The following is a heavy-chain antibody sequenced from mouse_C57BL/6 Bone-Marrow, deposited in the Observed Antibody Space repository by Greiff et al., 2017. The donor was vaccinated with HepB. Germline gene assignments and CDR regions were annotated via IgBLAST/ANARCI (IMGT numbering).Heavy chain of an antibody. J-gene: IGHJ4*01. CDR2: ISNGGGST. CDR1: GFTFSDYY. V-gene: IGHV5-12*01. D-gene: IGHD2-3*01. CDR3: ARIYDGSYAMDY. Sequence: EVKLMESGGGLVQPGGSLKLSCAASGFTFSDYYMYWVRQTPEKRLEWVAYISNGGGSTYYPDTVKGRFTISRDNAKNTLYLQMSRLKSEDTAMYYCARIYDGSYAMDYWGQGTSVTVSS.